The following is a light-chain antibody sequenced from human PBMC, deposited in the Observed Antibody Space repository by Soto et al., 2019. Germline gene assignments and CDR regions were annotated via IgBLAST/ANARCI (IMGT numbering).Light chain of an antibody. Sequence: IVLTQSPVTLSSSPVERATLSCRASQSVSSSFLAWYQQKPGQAPRLLIYGASSRATGIPDRFSGSGSGTDFTLTISRLEPEDFAVYYCQQYGSSQWTFGQGTKVDIK. CDR2: GAS. V-gene: IGKV3-20*01. CDR1: QSVSSSF. J-gene: IGKJ1*01. CDR3: QQYGSSQWT.